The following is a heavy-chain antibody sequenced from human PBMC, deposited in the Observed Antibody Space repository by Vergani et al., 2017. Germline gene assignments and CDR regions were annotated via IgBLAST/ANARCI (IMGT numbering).Heavy chain of an antibody. CDR2: IKQDRSEK. V-gene: IGHV3-7*01. D-gene: IGHD2-2*01. CDR3: ARERCITSCYLLDYYYMDV. CDR1: GFTFSGYW. Sequence: EVQLVESGGGLVQPGGSLRLSCAASGFTFSGYWMNWVRQAPGKGLEWVANIKQDRSEKYYVDSVKGRFTISRDNAKNSLYLQMNSLRAEDTAVYYCARERCITSCYLLDYYYMDVWGKGTTVTVSS. J-gene: IGHJ6*03.